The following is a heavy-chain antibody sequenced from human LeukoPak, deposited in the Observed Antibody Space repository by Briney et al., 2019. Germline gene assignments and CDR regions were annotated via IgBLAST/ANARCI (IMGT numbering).Heavy chain of an antibody. D-gene: IGHD6-13*01. Sequence: GRSLRLSCAASGFTFDDYAMHWVRQAPGKGLEWVSGISWNSGSIGYADSVEGRFTISRDNAKNSLYLQMNSLRAEDTALYYCAKEGYSSSWTSQGFDYWGQGTLVTVSS. V-gene: IGHV3-9*01. CDR2: ISWNSGSI. J-gene: IGHJ4*02. CDR1: GFTFDDYA. CDR3: AKEGYSSSWTSQGFDY.